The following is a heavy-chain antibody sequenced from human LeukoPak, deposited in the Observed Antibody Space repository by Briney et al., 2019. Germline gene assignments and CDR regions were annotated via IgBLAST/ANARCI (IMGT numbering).Heavy chain of an antibody. CDR2: ISYDGSNK. V-gene: IGHV3-30*18. Sequence: SGRSLRLSCAASGFTFSSYGMHWVRQAPGRGLEWVAVISYDGSNKYYADSVKGRFTISRDNSKNTLYLQINSLRAEDTAVYYCAKSSADASTDFDYWGQGTLVTVSS. CDR1: GFTFSSYG. D-gene: IGHD3-10*01. CDR3: AKSSADASTDFDY. J-gene: IGHJ4*02.